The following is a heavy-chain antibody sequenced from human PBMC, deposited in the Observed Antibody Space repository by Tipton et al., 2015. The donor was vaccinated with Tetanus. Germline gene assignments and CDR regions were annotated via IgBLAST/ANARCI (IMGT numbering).Heavy chain of an antibody. V-gene: IGHV4-31*03. J-gene: IGHJ5*02. Sequence: TLSLTCTVSGGSISSSSYYWGWIRQPPGKGLEWIGYIYYSGSTYYNPSLKSRVTISVDTSKNQFSLKLSSVTAADTAVYYCARDKRVRAGRWFDPWGQGTLVTVSS. CDR1: GGSISSSSYY. CDR2: IYYSGST. D-gene: IGHD3-10*01. CDR3: ARDKRVRAGRWFDP.